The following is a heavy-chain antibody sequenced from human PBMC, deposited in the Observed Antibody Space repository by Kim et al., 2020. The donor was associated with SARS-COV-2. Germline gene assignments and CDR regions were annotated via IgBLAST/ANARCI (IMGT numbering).Heavy chain of an antibody. J-gene: IGHJ4*02. CDR3: AGGIYSSSGKDY. CDR1: GFTFSSYE. CDR2: ISSSGSTI. Sequence: GGSLRLSCAASGFTFSSYEMNWVRQAPGKGLEWVSYISSSGSTIYYADSVKGRFTISRDNAKNSLYLQMNSLRAEDTAVYYCAGGIYSSSGKDYWGQGTLVTVSS. V-gene: IGHV3-48*03. D-gene: IGHD6-6*01.